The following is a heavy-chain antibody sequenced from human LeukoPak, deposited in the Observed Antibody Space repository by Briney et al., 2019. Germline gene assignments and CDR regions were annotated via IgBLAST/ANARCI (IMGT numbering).Heavy chain of an antibody. CDR1: GGSFSCYY. CDR2: INHSGST. J-gene: IGHJ4*02. D-gene: IGHD1-26*01. V-gene: IGHV4-34*01. Sequence: PSETLSLTCAVYGGSFSCYYWSWIPQPPAKGLEWIGEINHSGSTNYNPSLKSRVNISLDTSKNLFSLELSSVSAAGPAVYHCARGGAGIIDLWGQGTLVSVSS. CDR3: ARGGAGIIDL.